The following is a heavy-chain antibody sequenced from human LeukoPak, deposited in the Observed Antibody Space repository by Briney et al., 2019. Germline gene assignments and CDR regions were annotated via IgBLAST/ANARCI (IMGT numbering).Heavy chain of an antibody. D-gene: IGHD5-12*01. V-gene: IGHV4-34*01. J-gene: IGHJ4*02. CDR1: GGSFSGYY. CDR2: INHSGST. CDR3: ARFHREYSGYDSAY. Sequence: SETLSLTCAVYGGSFSGYYWSWIRQPPGKGLEWIGEINHSGSTNYNPSLKSRVTISVDTSKNQFSLKLSSVTAADTAVYYCARFHREYSGYDSAYWGQGTLVTVSS.